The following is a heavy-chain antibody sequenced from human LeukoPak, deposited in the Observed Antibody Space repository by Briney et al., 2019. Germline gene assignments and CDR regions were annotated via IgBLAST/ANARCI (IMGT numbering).Heavy chain of an antibody. V-gene: IGHV4-61*08. D-gene: IGHD3-10*01. CDR2: IYYSGST. Sequence: PSETLSLTCTVSGGSVSSGGYYWSWIRQPPGKGLEWIGYIYYSGSTNYNPSLKSRVTISVDTSKNQFSLKLSSVTAADTAVYYCARALWFGEPYFDYWGQGTLVTVSS. J-gene: IGHJ4*02. CDR3: ARALWFGEPYFDY. CDR1: GGSVSSGGYY.